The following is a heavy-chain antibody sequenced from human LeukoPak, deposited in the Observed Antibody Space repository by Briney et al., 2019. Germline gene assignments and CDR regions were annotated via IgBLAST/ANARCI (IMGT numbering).Heavy chain of an antibody. Sequence: GGSLRLSCAASGFTFSSYSMNWVRQAPGKGLEWVSSISSSSSYIYHADSVKGRFTISRDNAKNSLYLQMNSLRAEDTAVYYCARDGIQLWWDYWGQGTLVTVSS. V-gene: IGHV3-21*01. CDR2: ISSSSSYI. CDR3: ARDGIQLWWDY. CDR1: GFTFSSYS. J-gene: IGHJ4*02. D-gene: IGHD5-18*01.